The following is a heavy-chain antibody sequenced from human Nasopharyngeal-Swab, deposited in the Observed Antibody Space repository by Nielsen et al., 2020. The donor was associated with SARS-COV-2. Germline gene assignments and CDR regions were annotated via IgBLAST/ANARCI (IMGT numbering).Heavy chain of an antibody. CDR3: ARDGLDYDFWSAYFMDV. Sequence: GASLKLSCAASGFTFNNYNFNWVCQAPGKGLEWVSSISSSSSYLYYADSVKGRFTISRDNAKNSLYLQMNRLRAEDTAVYYCARDGLDYDFWSAYFMDVWGQGTTVTVSS. CDR2: ISSSSSYL. D-gene: IGHD3-3*01. CDR1: GFTFNNYN. V-gene: IGHV3-21*01. J-gene: IGHJ6*02.